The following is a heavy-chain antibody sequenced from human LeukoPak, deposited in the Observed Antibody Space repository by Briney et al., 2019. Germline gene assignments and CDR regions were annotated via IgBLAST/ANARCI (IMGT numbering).Heavy chain of an antibody. D-gene: IGHD3-22*01. V-gene: IGHV1-18*01. CDR1: GYTFTKYG. Sequence: ASPKVSCKDSGYTFTKYGICCGRPSLGQGREWMGWISAYNGNTNYAQKLQGGVTMTTDTSTSTAYMELRSLRSDDTAVYYCARDRGITMIVVGLFDYWGQGTLVTVSS. CDR3: ARDRGITMIVVGLFDY. J-gene: IGHJ4*02. CDR2: ISAYNGNT.